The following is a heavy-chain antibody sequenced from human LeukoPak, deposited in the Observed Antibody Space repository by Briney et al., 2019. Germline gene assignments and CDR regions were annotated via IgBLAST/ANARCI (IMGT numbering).Heavy chain of an antibody. CDR1: GFTVSSNY. V-gene: IGHV3-53*04. CDR3: ARGLNSSGWYGGVY. Sequence: PGGSLRLSCAASGFTVSSNYMSWVRQAPGKGLEWVSVIYRGGSTYYADSVKGRFTISRHNSKNTLYLQMNSLRAEDTAVYYRARGLNSSGWYGGVYWGQGTLVTVSS. D-gene: IGHD6-19*01. CDR2: IYRGGST. J-gene: IGHJ4*02.